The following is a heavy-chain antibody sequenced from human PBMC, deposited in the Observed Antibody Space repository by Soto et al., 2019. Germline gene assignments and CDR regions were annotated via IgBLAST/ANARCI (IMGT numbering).Heavy chain of an antibody. CDR3: ARISQSDFWSGYYYFFDY. Sequence: QVHLVQSGAEVEKPGASVKVSCKASGYTFTDYGISWVRQAPGQGLQWMGWISAFNGNTKYAQQFQGRVTMTTDTSTSTAYMELRSLESDDTAVYYCARISQSDFWSGYYYFFDYWDQGTLVTVSS. CDR2: ISAFNGNT. D-gene: IGHD3-3*01. J-gene: IGHJ4*02. V-gene: IGHV1-18*01. CDR1: GYTFTDYG.